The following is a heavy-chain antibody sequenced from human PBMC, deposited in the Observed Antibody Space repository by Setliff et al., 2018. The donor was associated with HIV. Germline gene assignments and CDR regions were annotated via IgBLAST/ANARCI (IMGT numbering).Heavy chain of an antibody. CDR2: IYYSGST. D-gene: IGHD6-19*01. CDR1: GGSISSSSDY. CDR3: ASPASGGSSGQYHY. Sequence: SETLSLTCTVSGGSISSSSDYWGWIRQPPGKGLEWIGYIYYSGSTYYNPSLKSRVTMSVDTSKNQFSLKLSSVTAADTAVYYCASPASGGSSGQYHYWGQGTLVTVSS. J-gene: IGHJ4*02. V-gene: IGHV4-39*01.